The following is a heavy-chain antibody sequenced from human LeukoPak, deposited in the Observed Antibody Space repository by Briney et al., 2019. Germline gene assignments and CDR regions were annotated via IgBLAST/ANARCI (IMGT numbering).Heavy chain of an antibody. CDR2: INPNSGGT. D-gene: IGHD6-13*01. V-gene: IGHV1-2*02. CDR3: ARAQSLTAPAGTFANS. Sequence: ASVKVSCEASGYTFTGYFLHWVRRAPGQGVEWMGWINPNSGGTYYTQRFQGRVTMTRDTSISTAYMELSSLRSDDTAVYYCARAQSLTAPAGTFANSWGQGTLVTVSS. J-gene: IGHJ4*02. CDR1: GYTFTGYF.